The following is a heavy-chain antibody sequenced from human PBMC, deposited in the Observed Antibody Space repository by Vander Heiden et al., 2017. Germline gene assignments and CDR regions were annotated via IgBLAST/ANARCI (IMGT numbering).Heavy chain of an antibody. J-gene: IGHJ4*02. CDR1: GFTFSSYA. V-gene: IGHV3-23*01. CDR2: ISGSGGTT. D-gene: IGHD6-19*01. CDR3: AKDRSGQSPI. Sequence: EVQLLESGGGLVQPGGSLRLPCAGSGFTFSSYAMGWVRQGPGKGLEWVSAISGSGGTTYDSDSVKGRFTISRVNSKNTLYLKMKSLRAEDTAVYDCAKDRSGQSPIWGQGTLVTVSS.